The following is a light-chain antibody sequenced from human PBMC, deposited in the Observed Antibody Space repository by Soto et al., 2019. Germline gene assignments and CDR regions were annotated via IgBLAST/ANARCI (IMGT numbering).Light chain of an antibody. J-gene: IGLJ1*01. CDR1: SSDVGAYNY. V-gene: IGLV2-14*01. CDR3: SSLTTSFTYV. CDR2: EVS. Sequence: QSALTQPASVSGSPGQSVAISCTGTSSDVGAYNYISWYQQHPGKAPKLLLSEVSNRPSGVSDRFSGSKSGNTASLTISGLQAEDEADYYCSSLTTSFTYVFETGTKVTVL.